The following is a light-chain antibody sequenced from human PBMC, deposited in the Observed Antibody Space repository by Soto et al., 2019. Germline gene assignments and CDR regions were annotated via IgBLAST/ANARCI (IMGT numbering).Light chain of an antibody. CDR2: DVT. CDR1: SSDVGGYNY. J-gene: IGLJ2*01. V-gene: IGLV2-14*03. CDR3: SSYTTTSTVV. Sequence: QSALTQTASVSGSPGQSITISCTGTSSDVGGYNYVSWYQHHPGKAPKLMIYDVTNRPSGVSNRFSGSKSGNTASLTISGVQSEDEASYYCSSYTTTSTVVFGGGTKLTVL.